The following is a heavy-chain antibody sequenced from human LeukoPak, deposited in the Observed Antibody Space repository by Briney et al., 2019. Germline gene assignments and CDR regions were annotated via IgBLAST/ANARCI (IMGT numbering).Heavy chain of an antibody. D-gene: IGHD1-26*01. CDR1: GFTFSNYE. CDR2: ISGRGDVI. J-gene: IGHJ4*02. Sequence: GGSLRLSCAASGFTFSNYEMNWVRQAPRKGLEWVSYISGRGDVIYYADSVKGRFTISRDNAKNPLYLQMNSLRAEDTAVYYCARPYYVAANYYFDYWGQGTLVTVSS. V-gene: IGHV3-48*03. CDR3: ARPYYVAANYYFDY.